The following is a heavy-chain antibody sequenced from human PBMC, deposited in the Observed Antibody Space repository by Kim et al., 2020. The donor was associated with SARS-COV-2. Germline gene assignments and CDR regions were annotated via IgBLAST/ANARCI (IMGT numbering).Heavy chain of an antibody. CDR1: GVSIRSYY. CDR3: ARVASSIAVAVAFDP. D-gene: IGHD6-19*01. J-gene: IGHJ5*02. CDR2: IYYSGST. V-gene: IGHV4-59*01. Sequence: SETLSLTCTVSGVSIRSYYWSWIRQPPGKGLEWIGYIYYSGSTNYNPSLKSRVTISVDTSKNQFSLKLSSVTAADTAVYYCARVASSIAVAVAFDPWGQGTLVTVSS.